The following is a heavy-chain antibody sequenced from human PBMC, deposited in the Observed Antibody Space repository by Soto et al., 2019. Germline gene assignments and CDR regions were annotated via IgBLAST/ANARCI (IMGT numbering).Heavy chain of an antibody. D-gene: IGHD2-8*02. V-gene: IGHV1-2*06. CDR1: GDTFTAFY. CDR2: INPKSGDT. J-gene: IGHJ4*02. Sequence: ASVRVSCKASGDTFTAFYIYWVRQAPGQGLEWVGRINPKSGDTNYAQKFQGRVTMTRDTSISTAYMEVSSLRSDDTAFYYCATLKQHTGGIDYWGQGTLVTVSS. CDR3: ATLKQHTGGIDY.